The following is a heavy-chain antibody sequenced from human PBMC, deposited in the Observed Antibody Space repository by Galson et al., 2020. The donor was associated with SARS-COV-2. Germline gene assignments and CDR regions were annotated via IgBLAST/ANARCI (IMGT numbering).Heavy chain of an antibody. CDR2: ISAYNDNT. D-gene: IGHD4-17*01. V-gene: IGHV1-18*04. Sequence: ASVKVSCKASGYTFTTYAISWVRQAPGQGLEWMGWISAYNDNTNYAQNFQGRVSMTTDTSTGTAYMELRSLRSDDTAVYYCARVAYGDYWGVVDCYYGLDVWGQGTTVTVSS. CDR1: GYTFTTYA. J-gene: IGHJ6*02. CDR3: ARVAYGDYWGVVDCYYGLDV.